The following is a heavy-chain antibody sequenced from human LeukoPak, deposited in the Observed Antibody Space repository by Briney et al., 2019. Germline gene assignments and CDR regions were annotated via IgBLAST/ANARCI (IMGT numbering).Heavy chain of an antibody. CDR3: ARASTGSYNRPGDFDY. CDR1: GGTFSSYA. CDR2: IIPILGIA. V-gene: IGHV1-69*04. J-gene: IGHJ4*02. D-gene: IGHD1-26*01. Sequence: VASVKVSCKASGGTFSSYAISWVRQAPGQGLEWMGRIIPILGIANYAQKFQGRVTITADKSTSTAYMELSSLRSEDTAVYYCARASTGSYNRPGDFDYWGQGTLVTVSS.